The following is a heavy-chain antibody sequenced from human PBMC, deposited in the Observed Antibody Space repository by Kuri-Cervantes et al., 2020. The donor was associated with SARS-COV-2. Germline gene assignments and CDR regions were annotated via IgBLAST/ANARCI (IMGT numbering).Heavy chain of an antibody. Sequence: GESLKISCSASGFTFSSYATHWVRQAPGKGLEYVSAISSNGGSTYYADSVKGRFTISRDNSKNTLYLQMSSLRAEDTAVYYCVKSSYGGSSSWPDYWGQGTLVTVSS. CDR2: ISSNGGST. CDR1: GFTFSSYA. CDR3: VKSSYGGSSSWPDY. D-gene: IGHD6-13*01. V-gene: IGHV3-64D*06. J-gene: IGHJ4*02.